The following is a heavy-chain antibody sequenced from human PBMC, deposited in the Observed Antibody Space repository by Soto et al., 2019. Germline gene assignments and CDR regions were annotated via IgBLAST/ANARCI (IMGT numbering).Heavy chain of an antibody. J-gene: IGHJ3*02. V-gene: IGHV1-24*01. CDR1: GYTLTELS. Sequence: GPVKVSCKVSGYTLTELSMHWVRQAPGKGLEWMGGFDPEDGETIYAQKFQGRVTMTEDTSTDTAYMELSSLRSEDTAVYYCATIRRIAVAGPLAFDIWGQGTMVTVSS. CDR3: ATIRRIAVAGPLAFDI. CDR2: FDPEDGET. D-gene: IGHD6-19*01.